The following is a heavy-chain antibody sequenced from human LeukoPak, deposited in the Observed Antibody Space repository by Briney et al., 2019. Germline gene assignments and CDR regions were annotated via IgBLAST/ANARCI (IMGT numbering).Heavy chain of an antibody. CDR2: IHHSGSA. Sequence: SETQSLTCAVSGGSISTRYYYWGWIRQPPGKGLEWIGTIHHSGSAYYNPSLKSQVTISVDTSNNHFSLKLSSVTAGDTAVYYCASLYFYGSGSFPNYWGQGILVTVST. J-gene: IGHJ4*02. V-gene: IGHV4-39*02. D-gene: IGHD3-10*01. CDR3: ASLYFYGSGSFPNY. CDR1: GGSISTRYYY.